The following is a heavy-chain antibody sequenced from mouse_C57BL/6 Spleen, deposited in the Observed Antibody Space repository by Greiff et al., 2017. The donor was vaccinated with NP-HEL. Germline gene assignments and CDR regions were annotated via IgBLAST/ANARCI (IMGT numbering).Heavy chain of an antibody. Sequence: EVLLVESGGGLVKPGGSLKLSCAASGFTFSDYGMHWVRQAPEKGLEWVAYISSGSSTIYYADTLKGRFTISRDNAKNTLFLQMTSLRSEDTAMYYCGRPRYGSSYGYFDVWGTGTTVTVSS. CDR3: GRPRYGSSYGYFDV. V-gene: IGHV5-17*01. CDR1: GFTFSDYG. J-gene: IGHJ1*03. CDR2: ISSGSSTI. D-gene: IGHD1-1*01.